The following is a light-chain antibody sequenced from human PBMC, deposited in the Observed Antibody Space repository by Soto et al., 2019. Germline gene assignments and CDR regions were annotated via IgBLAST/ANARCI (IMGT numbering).Light chain of an antibody. V-gene: IGKV1-5*01. Sequence: DIQMTQSPSTLSASLGDRVTITFLASQSISSWLAWYQQKPGKAPKRLIYGASTLQSGVPSRFSGSGSATEFTLTIPSLQPEDFATYYCVQHDTDPLTFGGGTKVDIK. CDR1: QSISSW. CDR2: GAS. CDR3: VQHDTDPLT. J-gene: IGKJ4*01.